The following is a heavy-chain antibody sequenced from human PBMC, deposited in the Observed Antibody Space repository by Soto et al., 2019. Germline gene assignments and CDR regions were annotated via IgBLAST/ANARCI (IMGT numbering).Heavy chain of an antibody. CDR2: IIPMLNIA. V-gene: IGHV1-69*08. J-gene: IGHJ6*02. CDR1: GGTFSSYT. CDR3: AREWVIYNLYYYGLDV. Sequence: QVQLVQSGAEVKKPGSSVKVSCKASGGTFSSYTISWVRQAPGQGLEWMGRIIPMLNIANNAQKFQGRVTVTADKSTSTAYMELSSLRSEDTAVYYCAREWVIYNLYYYGLDVWGQGTTVTVSS. D-gene: IGHD1-1*01.